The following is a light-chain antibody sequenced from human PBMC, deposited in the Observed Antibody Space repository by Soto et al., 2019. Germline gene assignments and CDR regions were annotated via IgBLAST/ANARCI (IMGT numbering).Light chain of an antibody. Sequence: PGERVTLPCRASQSFSSSYLTWYQQRPGQAPRLLIFGASTRATSIPARFSGSGSGTDFTLSISSLQPENFAVYYCQQDNNWPRTFGQGTKVDIK. V-gene: IGKV3D-7*01. J-gene: IGKJ1*01. CDR3: QQDNNWPRT. CDR2: GAS. CDR1: QSFSSSY.